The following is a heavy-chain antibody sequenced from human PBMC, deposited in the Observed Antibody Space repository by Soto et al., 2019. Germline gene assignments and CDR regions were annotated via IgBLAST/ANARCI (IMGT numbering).Heavy chain of an antibody. CDR2: ISAYSGST. CDR1: GYTFTTYG. J-gene: IGHJ4*01. V-gene: IGHV1-18*01. CDR3: ARDFTKSTSWPYYFDY. D-gene: IGHD2-2*01. Sequence: ASVKVSCKASGYTFTTYGISCVRQAPGQGLEWMGWISAYSGSTKFAQKFQGRVTMTTDTSTTTAYMDLRSLTSDDTAVYYCARDFTKSTSWPYYFDYWGHGTLVTVSS.